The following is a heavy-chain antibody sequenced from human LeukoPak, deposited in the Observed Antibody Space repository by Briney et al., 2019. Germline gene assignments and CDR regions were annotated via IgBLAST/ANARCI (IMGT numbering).Heavy chain of an antibody. CDR3: ARVASGYDVFDI. D-gene: IGHD3-3*01. V-gene: IGHV4-61*01. J-gene: IGHJ3*02. Sequence: SETLSLTCTVSGGSVSSGSYYWSWIRQPPGKGLEWIGYIYYSGSTNYNPSLKSRVAISVDTSKNQFSLKLSSVTAADTAVFYCARVASGYDVFDIWGQGTMVTVSS. CDR1: GGSVSSGSYY. CDR2: IYYSGST.